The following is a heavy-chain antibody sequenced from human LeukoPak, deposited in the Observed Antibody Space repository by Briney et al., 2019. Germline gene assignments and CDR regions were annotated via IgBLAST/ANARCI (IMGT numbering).Heavy chain of an antibody. V-gene: IGHV3-7*01. CDR2: IKQDGSEK. J-gene: IGHJ4*02. CDR3: AREYSSGWYGY. CDR1: GFTFSSYW. D-gene: IGHD6-19*01. Sequence: PGGSLRLSCAASGFTFSSYWMSWVRQAPGKGLEWVANIKQDGSEKYYVDSVKGRFTISRDNAKNSLYLQMNSLRAEYTAVYYCAREYSSGWYGYWGQGTLVTVSS.